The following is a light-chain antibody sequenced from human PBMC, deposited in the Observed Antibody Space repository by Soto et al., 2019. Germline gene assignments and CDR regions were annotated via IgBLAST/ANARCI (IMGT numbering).Light chain of an antibody. CDR3: QQYNNWPLT. CDR1: QSVSTN. V-gene: IGKV3-15*01. J-gene: IGKJ4*01. Sequence: VMPQSPATLSVSPGERATLSCRASQSVSTNLAWYKQKRGQTPRLLIYGASSRATDIPDRFSGSGSGTEFTLTISSLQSEDFAVYYCQQYNNWPLTFGGGTKVDIK. CDR2: GAS.